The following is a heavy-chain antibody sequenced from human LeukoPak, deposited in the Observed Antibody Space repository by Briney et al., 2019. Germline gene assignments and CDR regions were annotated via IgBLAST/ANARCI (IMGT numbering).Heavy chain of an antibody. CDR2: SYYSGTT. CDR3: ARHQYYYDSSGYNYDPDY. CDR1: GGSISSSSYY. Sequence: PSETLSLTCTVSGGSISSSSYYWGWLRQPPGKGLEWIGSSYYSGTTYYNPPLKSRVTISVDTTNNLFSLKLSSVTAADTAVYYCARHQYYYDSSGYNYDPDYWGQGTLVTVSS. D-gene: IGHD3-22*01. J-gene: IGHJ4*02. V-gene: IGHV4-39*01.